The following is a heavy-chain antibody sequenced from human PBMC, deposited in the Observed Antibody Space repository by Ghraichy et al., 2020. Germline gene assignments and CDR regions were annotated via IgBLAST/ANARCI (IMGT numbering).Heavy chain of an antibody. J-gene: IGHJ4*02. V-gene: IGHV3-33*01. CDR2: IWYDGSRE. CDR1: GFRFREYG. Sequence: GGSLRLSCAVSGFRFREYGMHWVRQAPGKGLQWVAGIWYDGSREYYADSVKGRFTISRDNSENTVSLQMNSLRADDTAVYYCATPTGDWSYWGQGTMVTVTS. D-gene: IGHD7-27*01. CDR3: ATPTGDWSY.